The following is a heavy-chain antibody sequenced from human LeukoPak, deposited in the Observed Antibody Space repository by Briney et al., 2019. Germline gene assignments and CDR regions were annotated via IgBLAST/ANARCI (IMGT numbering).Heavy chain of an antibody. D-gene: IGHD3-22*01. CDR2: IWYDGSNK. CDR1: GFTFSSYG. CDR3: ARGLRLSDSYYYDSSGYPVHGAIDY. V-gene: IGHV3-33*01. J-gene: IGHJ4*02. Sequence: PGGSLRLSCAASGFTFSSYGMHWVRQAPGKGLEWVAVIWYDGSNKYYADSVKGRFTISRDNSKNTLYLQMNSLRAEDTAVYYCARGLRLSDSYYYDSSGYPVHGAIDYWGQGTLVTVSS.